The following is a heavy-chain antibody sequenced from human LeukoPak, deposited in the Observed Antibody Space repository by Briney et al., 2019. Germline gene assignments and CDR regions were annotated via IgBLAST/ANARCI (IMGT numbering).Heavy chain of an antibody. D-gene: IGHD3-22*01. CDR3: ATDWSSGYYLEKYFQH. Sequence: SVKVSCKASGGTFSSYAISWVRQAPGQGLEWMGGIIPIFGTANYAQKFQGRVTITADESTSTAYMELSSLRSEDTAVYYCATDWSSGYYLEKYFQHWGQGTLVTVSS. CDR1: GGTFSSYA. CDR2: IIPIFGTA. J-gene: IGHJ1*01. V-gene: IGHV1-69*13.